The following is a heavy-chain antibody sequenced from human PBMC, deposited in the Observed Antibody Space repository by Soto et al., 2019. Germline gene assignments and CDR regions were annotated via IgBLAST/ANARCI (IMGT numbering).Heavy chain of an antibody. D-gene: IGHD6-6*01. J-gene: IGHJ5*02. V-gene: IGHV1-2*02. Sequence: PSVKVSCKASGYTFTGYYMHWVRQAPGQGLEWMGWINPNSGGTNYAQKFQGRVTMIRDTSISTAYMELSRLRSDDTAVYYCARAPNPYSSSSGWFDLWGQGTLVTVSS. CDR1: GYTFTGYY. CDR3: ARAPNPYSSSSGWFDL. CDR2: INPNSGGT.